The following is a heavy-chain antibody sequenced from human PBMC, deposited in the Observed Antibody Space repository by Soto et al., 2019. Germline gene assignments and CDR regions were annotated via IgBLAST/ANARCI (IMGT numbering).Heavy chain of an antibody. CDR2: IYYSGST. V-gene: IGHV4-59*01. CDR1: GGSISSYY. J-gene: IGHJ4*02. Sequence: SETLSLTCTVSGGSISSYYWSWIRQPPGKGLEWIGYIYYSGSTNYNPSLKSRVTISVDTSKNQFSLKLSSVTAADTAVYYCARGTTTVTTLDYWGQGTPVTVSS. CDR3: ARGTTTVTTLDY. D-gene: IGHD4-17*01.